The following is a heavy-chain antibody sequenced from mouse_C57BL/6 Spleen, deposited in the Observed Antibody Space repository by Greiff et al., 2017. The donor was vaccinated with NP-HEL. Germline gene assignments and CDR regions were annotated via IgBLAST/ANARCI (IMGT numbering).Heavy chain of an antibody. Sequence: VQLQQSGPELVKPGASVKISCKASGYAFSSSWMNWVKQRPGKGLEWIGRIYPGDGDTNYNGKFKGKATLTADKSSSTAYMQLSSLTSEDSAVYFCAREKYYGAMDYWGQGTSVTVSS. CDR3: AREKYYGAMDY. D-gene: IGHD1-2*01. CDR2: IYPGDGDT. V-gene: IGHV1-82*01. J-gene: IGHJ4*01. CDR1: GYAFSSSW.